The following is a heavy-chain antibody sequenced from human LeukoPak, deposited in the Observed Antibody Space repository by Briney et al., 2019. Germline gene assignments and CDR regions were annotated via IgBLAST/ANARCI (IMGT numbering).Heavy chain of an antibody. CDR2: IYTSGST. CDR3: ARASRSPVAGTKRIYYFGY. Sequence: PSETLSLTCTVSGGSISSYYWSWIRQPAGKGLEWIGRIYTSGSTNYNPSLKSRVTMSVDTSKNQFSLKLSSVTAADTAVYYCARASRSPVAGTKRIYYFGYWGQGTLVTVSS. CDR1: GGSISSYY. V-gene: IGHV4-4*07. J-gene: IGHJ4*02. D-gene: IGHD6-19*01.